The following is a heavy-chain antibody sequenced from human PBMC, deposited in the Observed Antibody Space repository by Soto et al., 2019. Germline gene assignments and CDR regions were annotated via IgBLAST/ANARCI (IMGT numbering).Heavy chain of an antibody. J-gene: IGHJ4*02. CDR1: GFTFEDYA. CDR2: INADGTDT. V-gene: IGHV3-43*02. Sequence: EVQLVESGGGVVQPGGSLRLSCAASGFTFEDYALHWVRQSSGKGREWVSLINADGTDTYYAHSVNGRFTISRDNRKASFFLQMNSLRPEDSAMYYCAKARFYFDSSPYDSWGQGTLVTVTS. D-gene: IGHD3-22*01. CDR3: AKARFYFDSSPYDS.